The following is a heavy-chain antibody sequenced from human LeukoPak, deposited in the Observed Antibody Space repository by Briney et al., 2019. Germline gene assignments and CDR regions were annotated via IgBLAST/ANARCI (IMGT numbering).Heavy chain of an antibody. CDR3: ARELNYDSSGYYFDY. D-gene: IGHD3-22*01. Sequence: GAPVKLSCKASGYTFTVYFMHWVRQAPGQGLEWMGWINPNSGGTNYAQKFQGRVTMTRDTSISTAYMELSRLRSDDTAVYYCARELNYDSSGYYFDYWGPGNLCSVSS. CDR1: GYTFTVYF. CDR2: INPNSGGT. V-gene: IGHV1-2*02. J-gene: IGHJ4*01.